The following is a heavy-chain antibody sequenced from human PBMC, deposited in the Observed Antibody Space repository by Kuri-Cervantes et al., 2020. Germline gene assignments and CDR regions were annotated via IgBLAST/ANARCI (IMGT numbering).Heavy chain of an antibody. V-gene: IGHV3-43*01. J-gene: IGHJ5*02. CDR3: AREVDTNWFDP. CDR2: ISWNGDTT. CDR1: GFPFDEYT. D-gene: IGHD3-9*01. Sequence: GESLKISYALSGFPFDEYTMHWVRQAPGKGLEWVSLISWNGDTTYYSDSVRGRFTISRANAKNSLYLQMNSLRAEDTAVYYCAREVDTNWFDPWGQGTLVTVSS.